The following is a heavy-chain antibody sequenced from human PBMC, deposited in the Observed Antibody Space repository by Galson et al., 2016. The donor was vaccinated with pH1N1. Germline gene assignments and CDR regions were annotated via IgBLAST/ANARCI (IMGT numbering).Heavy chain of an antibody. Sequence: SVKVSCKASGYTFTNYGISWVRQAPGQGLEWMGWISAYDGHTNYVQKFQGRVTMTTDTSTSTAYMEVRSLRSDDTAVYYCARDEGDYSRWGQGTLVTVSS. D-gene: IGHD2-2*01. CDR1: GYTFTNYG. CDR2: ISAYDGHT. V-gene: IGHV1-18*01. J-gene: IGHJ4*02. CDR3: ARDEGDYSR.